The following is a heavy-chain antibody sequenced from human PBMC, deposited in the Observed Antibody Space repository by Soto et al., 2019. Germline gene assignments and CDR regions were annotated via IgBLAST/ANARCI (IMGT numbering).Heavy chain of an antibody. CDR1: GFTFSDYY. V-gene: IGHV3-11*01. CDR3: ARDSGSPPDYYTDV. CDR2: ISNSGYTI. J-gene: IGHJ6*03. D-gene: IGHD1-26*01. Sequence: QVQLVESGGGLVKPGESLRLSCAASGFTFSDYYMSWIRQAPGKGLEWVSYISNSGYTIHYTDSVKGRFTISRDNARNSLHLEMNSLRAEDTAVYYCARDSGSPPDYYTDVWGRGTTVTVSS.